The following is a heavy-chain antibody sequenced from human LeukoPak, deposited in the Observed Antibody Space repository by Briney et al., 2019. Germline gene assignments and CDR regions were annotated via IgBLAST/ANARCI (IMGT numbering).Heavy chain of an antibody. Sequence: GGSLRLSCAASGFTFSSYAMSWVRQAPGKGLEWVSAISGSGGSTYYADSVKGRFTISRDNPKNTLYLQMNSLRAEDTAVYYCTMVRGVIHADSTWGQGTLVTVSS. CDR3: TMVRGVIHADST. J-gene: IGHJ5*02. CDR2: ISGSGGST. CDR1: GFTFSSYA. V-gene: IGHV3-23*01. D-gene: IGHD3-10*01.